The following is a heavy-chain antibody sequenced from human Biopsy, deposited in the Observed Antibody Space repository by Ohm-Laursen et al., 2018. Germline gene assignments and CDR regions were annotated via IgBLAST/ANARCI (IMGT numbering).Heavy chain of an antibody. CDR1: GASVSSGSYD. CDR3: ARGYAGLYEAFDF. D-gene: IGHD5-18*01. J-gene: IGHJ3*01. CDR2: IYNDVST. Sequence: SETLSLTCTVSGASVSSGSYDWSWLRQPPGKGLEWIGNIYNDVSTKYNPSLRSRVTISADKSPNQFSLKLRSVTAADTAVYYCARGYAGLYEAFDFWGQGTVVAVAS. V-gene: IGHV4-61*01.